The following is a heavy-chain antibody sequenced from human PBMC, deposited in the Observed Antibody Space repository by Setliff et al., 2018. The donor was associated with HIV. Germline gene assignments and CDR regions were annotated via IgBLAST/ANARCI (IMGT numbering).Heavy chain of an antibody. D-gene: IGHD3-10*01. CDR2: IYPSGST. CDR1: GGSISTYY. J-gene: IGHJ4*02. CDR3: ARDRGTRYGSGKDFDS. V-gene: IGHV4-4*07. Sequence: SETLSLPCIVSGGSISTYYWSWIRQPAGEGLEWIGRIYPSGSTNYNPSLRSRVTLSVDTSKNHFSLKLNSVTAADTAVYYCARDRGTRYGSGKDFDSWGQGILVTAPQ.